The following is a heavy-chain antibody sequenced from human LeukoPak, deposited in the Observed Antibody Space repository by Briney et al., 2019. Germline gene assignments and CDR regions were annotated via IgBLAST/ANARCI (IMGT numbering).Heavy chain of an antibody. CDR3: ARDRSGMIAAAGTGSFDY. Sequence: ASVKVSCKASGGTFSSYAISWVRQAPGQGLEWMGWISAYNGNTNYAQKLQGRVTMTTDTSTSTAYMELRSLRSDDTAVYYCARDRSGMIAAAGTGSFDYWGQGTLVTVSS. V-gene: IGHV1-18*01. CDR1: GGTFSSYA. D-gene: IGHD6-13*01. CDR2: ISAYNGNT. J-gene: IGHJ4*02.